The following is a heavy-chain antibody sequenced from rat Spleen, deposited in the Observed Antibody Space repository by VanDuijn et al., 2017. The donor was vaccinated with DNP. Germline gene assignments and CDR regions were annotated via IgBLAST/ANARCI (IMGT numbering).Heavy chain of an antibody. Sequence: EVQLVESGGGLVQPGGSLKLSCAASGFTFNICDMTWVRQAPTKGLEWVASISPNGDSTYYRDSVKGRFTVSRDNAKSSLYLQMDSLRSEDTATYYCTRHYYSGDWGQGVMVTVSS. CDR3: TRHYYSGD. CDR2: ISPNGDST. J-gene: IGHJ2*01. V-gene: IGHV5-27*01. CDR1: GFTFNICD. D-gene: IGHD1-1*01.